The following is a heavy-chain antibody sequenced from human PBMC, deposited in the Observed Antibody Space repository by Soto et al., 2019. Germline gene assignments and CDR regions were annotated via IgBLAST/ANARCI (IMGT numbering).Heavy chain of an antibody. CDR2: IGGYKGNT. Sequence: QVQLVQSGAEVREPGASVKVSCKASGYTFTNYGVSWVRQAPGQGLDWMGWIGGYKGNTNYAQKLQCRVTLPTDTSTSTAYMELRSLRSDDTAVYYCAPHTLDTGMPSGYWGQGTLVTVSS. V-gene: IGHV1-18*01. J-gene: IGHJ4*02. CDR1: GYTFTNYG. CDR3: APHTLDTGMPSGY. D-gene: IGHD5-18*01.